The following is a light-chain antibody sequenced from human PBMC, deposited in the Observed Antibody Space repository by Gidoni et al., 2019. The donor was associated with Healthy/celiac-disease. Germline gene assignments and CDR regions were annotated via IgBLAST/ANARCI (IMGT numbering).Light chain of an antibody. CDR1: SSDVGSYNL. Sequence: QSALTQPDSVSGSTGQSITSSCTGTSSDVGSYNLVSWYQQHPGKAPKLMIYVASKRPSGVSNRFSGSKSGNTASLTISGLQAEDEADYYCCSYAGSSTYVVFGGGTKLTVL. J-gene: IGLJ2*01. CDR3: CSYAGSSTYVV. V-gene: IGLV2-23*01. CDR2: VAS.